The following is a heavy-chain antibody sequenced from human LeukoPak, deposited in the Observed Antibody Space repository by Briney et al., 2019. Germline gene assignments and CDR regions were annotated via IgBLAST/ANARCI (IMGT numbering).Heavy chain of an antibody. D-gene: IGHD6-19*01. J-gene: IGHJ4*02. CDR3: AKRNLRAVAPGY. Sequence: GASLRLSCAASGSTFSSFDMSWVRQAPGKGPEWVSAISGGGGSTYYADSVKGRFTISRDNSKNTLYLQMNSLRAEDTAIYYCAKRNLRAVAPGYWGQGTLVTVSS. CDR2: ISGGGGST. CDR1: GSTFSSFD. V-gene: IGHV3-23*01.